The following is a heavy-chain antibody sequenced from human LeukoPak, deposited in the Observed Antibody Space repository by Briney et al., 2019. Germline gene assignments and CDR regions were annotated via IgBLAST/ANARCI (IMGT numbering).Heavy chain of an antibody. D-gene: IGHD2-2*01. CDR2: IYTSGST. Sequence: SETLSLTCTVSGGSISSYYWSWIRQPAGRGLEWIGRIYTSGSTNYNPSLKSRVTMSVDTSKNQFSLKLSSVTAADTAVYYCARGVVVPAAIYYYYYGMDVWGQGTTVTVSS. CDR1: GGSISSYY. CDR3: ARGVVVPAAIYYYYYGMDV. V-gene: IGHV4-4*07. J-gene: IGHJ6*02.